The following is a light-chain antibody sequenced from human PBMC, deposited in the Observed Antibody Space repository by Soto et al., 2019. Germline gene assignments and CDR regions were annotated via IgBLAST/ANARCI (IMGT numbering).Light chain of an antibody. CDR2: GAS. CDR1: QSVSSN. J-gene: IGKJ2*01. Sequence: EIVMTQSPATLSVSPGERATLSCRASQSVSSNLAWYQQKPGQAPRLLIYGASFRATGIPARFSGSGSGTEFTLTISSLQSEDLAVYYCQQYNNWPPYTFGQGTKLEI. CDR3: QQYNNWPPYT. V-gene: IGKV3-15*01.